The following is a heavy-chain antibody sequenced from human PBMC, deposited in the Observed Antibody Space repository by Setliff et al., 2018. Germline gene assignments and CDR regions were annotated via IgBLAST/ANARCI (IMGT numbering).Heavy chain of an antibody. J-gene: IGHJ3*02. CDR2: ISGYNGNT. D-gene: IGHD3-10*01. CDR3: ARDLNRWFGEFAFDI. CDR1: GYTFTSYA. Sequence: ASVKVSCKASGYTFTSYAVTWVRQAPGQGLEWMGGISGYNGNTNYAQNLQGRVTITTDPSSRTAYMELRSLRSDDTAVYYCARDLNRWFGEFAFDIWGQGTMVTVSS. V-gene: IGHV1-18*01.